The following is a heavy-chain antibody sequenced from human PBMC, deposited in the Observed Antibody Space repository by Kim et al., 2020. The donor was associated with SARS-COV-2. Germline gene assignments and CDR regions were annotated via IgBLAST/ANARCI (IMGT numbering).Heavy chain of an antibody. V-gene: IGHV1-69*01. J-gene: IGHJ4*02. Sequence: ANKLQGRVTTPGDESTSTAYMELSSLRSEDTAVYYCASTYSSSWMAPFDYWGQGTLVTVSS. CDR3: ASTYSSSWMAPFDY. D-gene: IGHD6-13*01.